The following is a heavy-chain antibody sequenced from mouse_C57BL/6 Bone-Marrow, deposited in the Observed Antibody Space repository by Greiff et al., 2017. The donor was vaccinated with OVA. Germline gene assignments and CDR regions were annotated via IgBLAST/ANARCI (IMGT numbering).Heavy chain of an antibody. CDR2: IDPSDSST. CDR3: ARGAAWFAY. Sequence: QVQLQQPGAELVMPGASVKLSCKASGYTFTSYWMHWVKQRPGQGLEWIGEIDPSDSSTNYNQKFKGKSTLTVDKSSSTAYMQLSSLTSEDSAVYYCARGAAWFAYWGQGTLVTVSA. J-gene: IGHJ3*01. V-gene: IGHV1-69*01. CDR1: GYTFTSYW.